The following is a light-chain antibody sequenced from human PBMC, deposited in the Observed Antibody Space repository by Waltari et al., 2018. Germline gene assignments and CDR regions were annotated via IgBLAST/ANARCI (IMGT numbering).Light chain of an antibody. CDR2: DVT. V-gene: IGLV2-14*03. CDR1: SADIGIYNY. Sequence: QSALTQPAAMSGSPGQSITMSCTGTSADIGIYNYVPWYQHHPGEAPKLIIFDVTKRPSGISDRFSGSKSGNTASLTISGLQTEDEGHYYCSSHTTTSTLVFGGGTKLTVL. CDR3: SSHTTTSTLV. J-gene: IGLJ2*01.